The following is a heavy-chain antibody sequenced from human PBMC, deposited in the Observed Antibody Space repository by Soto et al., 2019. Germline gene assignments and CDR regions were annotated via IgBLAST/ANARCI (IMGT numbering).Heavy chain of an antibody. Sequence: GGSLRLSCAASGFTFSSYEMNWVRQAPGKGLEWVSYISSSGSTIYYADSVKGRFTISRDNAKNSLYLQMNSLRAEGTAVYYCARDQCSSTSCFYYYYYGMDVWGQGTTVTVSS. V-gene: IGHV3-48*03. D-gene: IGHD2-2*01. CDR3: ARDQCSSTSCFYYYYYGMDV. CDR1: GFTFSSYE. CDR2: ISSSGSTI. J-gene: IGHJ6*02.